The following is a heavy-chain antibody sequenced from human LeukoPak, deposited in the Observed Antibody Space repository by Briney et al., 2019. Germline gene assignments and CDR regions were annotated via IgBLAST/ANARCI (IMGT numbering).Heavy chain of an antibody. J-gene: IGHJ4*02. CDR1: GFTFSDYY. D-gene: IGHD4-17*01. V-gene: IGHV3-11*05. Sequence: GGSLRLSCAASGFTFSDYYMSWIRQAPGKGLEWVSYISSSSRYTNYADSVKGRFTISRDNAKNSLYLQMNSLRAEDTALYYCARDYDYGDYPGYWGQGTLVTVSS. CDR3: ARDYDYGDYPGY. CDR2: ISSSSRYT.